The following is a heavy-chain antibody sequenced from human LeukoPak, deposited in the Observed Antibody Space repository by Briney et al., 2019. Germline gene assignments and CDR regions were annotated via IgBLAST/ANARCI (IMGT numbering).Heavy chain of an antibody. CDR2: VYYTGST. CDR1: GGSFTSGGYY. J-gene: IGHJ6*02. Sequence: PSQTLSLTCTVSGGSFTSGGYYWRWVRQHPEKGLEWIGYVYYTGSTYYNPSLKSRVTISSDTSKNQFSLKVSSVTAADTAVYYCARISAGRYGMDVWGQGTTVTVSS. D-gene: IGHD6-6*01. V-gene: IGHV4-31*03. CDR3: ARISAGRYGMDV.